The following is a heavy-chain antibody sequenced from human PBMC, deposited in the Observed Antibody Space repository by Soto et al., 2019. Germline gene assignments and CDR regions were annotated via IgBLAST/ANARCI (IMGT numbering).Heavy chain of an antibody. J-gene: IGHJ4*02. CDR1: GGSIISYY. D-gene: IGHD5-12*01. CDR3: AREGNLGRWLQPLDF. Sequence: PSETLSLTCTVSGGSIISYYWSWVRQPPGKGLEWIGNIHYNGNTKYNPSLKSRVSMSVDTSKNQFSLRLISVTAADTAKYFCAREGNLGRWLQPLDFWGQGTLVTVSS. V-gene: IGHV4-59*01. CDR2: IHYNGNT.